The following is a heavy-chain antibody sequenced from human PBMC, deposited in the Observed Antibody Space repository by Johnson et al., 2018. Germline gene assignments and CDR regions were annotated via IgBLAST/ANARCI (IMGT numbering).Heavy chain of an antibody. CDR1: GFIFSHRG. J-gene: IGHJ6*03. V-gene: IGHV3-48*01. CDR3: TRVDGPTVNTMYMDA. CDR2: ISPSSDAI. Sequence: EVRLVESGGGVVQPGGSLKISCATSGFIFSHRGMIWVRQAPGKGLEWVSYISPSSDAIWYADSVVGRFTISSDNAKNSLFLQMNSLRVDDTAVYYCTRVDGPTVNTMYMDAWGKVITVIVSS. D-gene: IGHD3-3*01.